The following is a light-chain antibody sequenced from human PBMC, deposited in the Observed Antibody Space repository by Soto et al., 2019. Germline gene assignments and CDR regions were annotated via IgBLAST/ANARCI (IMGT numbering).Light chain of an antibody. V-gene: IGKV3-20*01. Sequence: ETVLTQSPGTLSLTTGERATLSCRASQTIRSNYLAWYRQTPGQAPSLLIYGASNRATGIADRFSGSGSGTDFTLIISRLEPEDFALNYCQQYAGSPLTFGQGTKVEIK. CDR3: QQYAGSPLT. J-gene: IGKJ1*01. CDR2: GAS. CDR1: QTIRSNY.